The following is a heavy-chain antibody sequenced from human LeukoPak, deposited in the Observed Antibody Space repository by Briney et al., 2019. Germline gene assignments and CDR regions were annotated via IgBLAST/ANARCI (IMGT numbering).Heavy chain of an antibody. J-gene: IGHJ3*02. CDR2: ISGSGGST. Sequence: GGSLRLSCAASGFTFSSYAMSWVRQAPGKGLEWVSAISGSGGSTYYADSVKGRFTISRDNSKNTLYLQMNSLRAEDTAVYYCARADQRLGATYYYDSSGWSAFDIWGQGTMVTVSS. CDR3: ARADQRLGATYYYDSSGWSAFDI. V-gene: IGHV3-23*01. CDR1: GFTFSSYA. D-gene: IGHD3-22*01.